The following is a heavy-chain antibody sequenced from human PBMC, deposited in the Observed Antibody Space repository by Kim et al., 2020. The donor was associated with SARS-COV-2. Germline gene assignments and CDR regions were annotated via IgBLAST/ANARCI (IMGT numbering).Heavy chain of an antibody. Sequence: SETLSLTCAVYGGSFSGYYWSWIRQPPGKGLEWIGEINHSGSTNYNPSLKSRVTISVDTSKNQFSLKLSSVTAADTAVYYCAREDMAGTGGLDYWGQGTLVTVSS. CDR1: GGSFSGYY. V-gene: IGHV4-34*01. CDR2: INHSGST. J-gene: IGHJ4*02. D-gene: IGHD6-19*01. CDR3: AREDMAGTGGLDY.